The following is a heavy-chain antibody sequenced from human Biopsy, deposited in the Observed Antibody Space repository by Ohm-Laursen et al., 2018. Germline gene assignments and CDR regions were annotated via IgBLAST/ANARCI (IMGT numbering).Heavy chain of an antibody. CDR1: GGSMSGDY. CDR3: ARLYRLDDYWNDDPPDAFDV. J-gene: IGHJ3*01. CDR2: ISDRGTT. Sequence: GTLSLTCTVSGGSMSGDYWSWIRQSPRKGLEWIGHISDRGTTNSNPSLRGRITISVDTSKNQFSLKLNSVSAADTVLFFCARLYRLDDYWNDDPPDAFDVWGPGTMVTVSS. V-gene: IGHV4-59*01. D-gene: IGHD3-3*01.